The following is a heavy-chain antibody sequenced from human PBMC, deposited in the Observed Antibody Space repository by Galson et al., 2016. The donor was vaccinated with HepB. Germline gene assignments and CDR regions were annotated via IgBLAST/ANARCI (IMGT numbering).Heavy chain of an antibody. Sequence: SVKVSCKVSGGTFSTYAISWVRQAPGRGLEWMGRIIPMLGTTSYTQNFQGRVTITADESTTTAYMELSSLTSEDTAVYYCARETIFRVSRGAWFDPWGQGTLVIVSP. CDR2: IIPMLGTT. CDR1: GGTFSTYA. CDR3: ARETIFRVSRGAWFDP. J-gene: IGHJ5*02. V-gene: IGHV1-69*11. D-gene: IGHD3-3*01.